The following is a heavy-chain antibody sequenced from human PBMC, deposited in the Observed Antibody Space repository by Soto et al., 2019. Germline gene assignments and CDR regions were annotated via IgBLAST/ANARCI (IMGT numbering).Heavy chain of an antibody. Sequence: EASVKVSCKASGGTFSSYAISWVRQAPGQGLEWMGGIIPIFGTANYAQKFQGRVTITADESTSTAYMELSSLRSEDTAVYYCARDNGDTAMAYWGQGTLVTVSS. J-gene: IGHJ4*02. V-gene: IGHV1-69*13. D-gene: IGHD5-18*01. CDR3: ARDNGDTAMAY. CDR1: GGTFSSYA. CDR2: IIPIFGTA.